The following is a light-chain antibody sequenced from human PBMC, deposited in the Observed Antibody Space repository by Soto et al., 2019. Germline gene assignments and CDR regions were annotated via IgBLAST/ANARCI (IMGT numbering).Light chain of an antibody. CDR2: EAS. V-gene: IGKV1-9*01. J-gene: IGKJ4*01. Sequence: DIQLTQSPSFLSASVGDRVTINCRASQGISSHLAWYQQKPGRAPKVVIYEASTLQSGVPLRFSGSGSGTEFTLTISRPQPEDFATYYCQQLNSYPRTFGGGTKLEIK. CDR3: QQLNSYPRT. CDR1: QGISSH.